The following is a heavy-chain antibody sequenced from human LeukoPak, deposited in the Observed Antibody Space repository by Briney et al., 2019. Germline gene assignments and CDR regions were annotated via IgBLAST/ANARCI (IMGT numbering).Heavy chain of an antibody. CDR1: GFTFSSYE. D-gene: IGHD1-26*01. CDR2: ISSSGSTI. J-gene: IGHJ4*02. V-gene: IGHV3-48*03. Sequence: GGSLRLSCAASGFTFSSYEMNWVRQAPGKGLEWVSYISSSGSTIYYADSVKGRFTISRDNSKNTLYLQMNSLRAEDTAVYYCAKENDGTFDYWGQGTLVTVSS. CDR3: AKENDGTFDY.